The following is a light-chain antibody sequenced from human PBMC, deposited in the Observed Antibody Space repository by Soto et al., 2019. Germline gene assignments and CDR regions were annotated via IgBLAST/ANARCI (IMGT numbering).Light chain of an antibody. CDR1: QSVLSSSNNKNY. Sequence: DIVLTQSPDSLAVSLGERATINCKSSQSVLSSSNNKNYLTWYQQKLGQPPRLLIYWASTRESGVPERFSGSGSGADFTLTINSLQAEDVAVYYCQQYYSTPWTFGQGTKVEIK. V-gene: IGKV4-1*01. CDR3: QQYYSTPWT. CDR2: WAS. J-gene: IGKJ1*01.